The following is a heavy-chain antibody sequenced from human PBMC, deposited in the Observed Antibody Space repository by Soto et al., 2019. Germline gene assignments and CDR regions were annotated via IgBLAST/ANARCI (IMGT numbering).Heavy chain of an antibody. Sequence: GGSLRLSCAAFGFTFRNYGMHWVRQAPGKGLEWVAVIASDGTTKLYADSVKGRFTISRDISKDTLYLEMNSLRGEDTAVYYCAKERPGSFYETVDSWGQGALVTVSS. CDR3: AKERPGSFYETVDS. J-gene: IGHJ4*02. D-gene: IGHD3-16*02. CDR1: GFTFRNYG. V-gene: IGHV3-30*18. CDR2: IASDGTTK.